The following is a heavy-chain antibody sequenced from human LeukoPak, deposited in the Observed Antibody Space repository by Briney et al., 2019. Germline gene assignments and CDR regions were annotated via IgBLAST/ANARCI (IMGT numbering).Heavy chain of an antibody. D-gene: IGHD1-14*01. J-gene: IGHJ5*02. V-gene: IGHV1-46*01. CDR2: INPSGGST. CDR1: GYTFTTYY. CDR3: ARENNRNTRSNWFDP. Sequence: ASVKVSCKASGYTFTTYYMHWVRQAPGQGLEWMGIINPSGGSTSYAQKFQGRVTMTRDTSTSTVYMELSSLRSEDTAVYYCARENNRNTRSNWFDPWGQGTLVTVSS.